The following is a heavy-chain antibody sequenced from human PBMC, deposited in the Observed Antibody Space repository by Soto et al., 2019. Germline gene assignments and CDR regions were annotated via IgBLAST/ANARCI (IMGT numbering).Heavy chain of an antibody. CDR1: GGFLIESY. CDR3: VRIRYQLPSSVLWLDP. Sequence: PSETLSLTCAVYGGFLIESYWTCIRHPPSKGLEWIGEINHVGGTNYNPSLKSRVTMSVDTSQNQFSLRLISVTAADTAMYFCVRIRYQLPSSVLWLDPWGQGTPVTVSS. D-gene: IGHD3-16*01. CDR2: INHVGGT. V-gene: IGHV4-34*01. J-gene: IGHJ5*02.